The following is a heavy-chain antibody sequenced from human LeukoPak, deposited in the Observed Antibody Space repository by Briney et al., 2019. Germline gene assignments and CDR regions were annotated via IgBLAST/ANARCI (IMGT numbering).Heavy chain of an antibody. D-gene: IGHD5-18*01. V-gene: IGHV4-59*13. CDR1: GGSISSYY. J-gene: IGHJ4*02. Sequence: SETLSLTCTVSGGSISSYYWSWLRQPPGKGLEWIGYIYYSGSTNYNPSLKSRVTISVDTSKNQFSLKLSSVTAADTAVYYCARTRGYSYGYYFDYWGQGTLVTVSS. CDR2: IYYSGST. CDR3: ARTRGYSYGYYFDY.